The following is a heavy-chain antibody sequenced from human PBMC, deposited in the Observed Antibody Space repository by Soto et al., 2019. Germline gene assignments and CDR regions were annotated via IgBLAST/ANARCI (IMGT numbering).Heavy chain of an antibody. Sequence: ASVKVSCEASGFTFTSSAVQWVRQARGQGLEWMGWISAYNGNTNYAQKLQGRVTMTTDTSTSTAYMELRSLRSDDTAVYYCARGLHSSSWYPGHYWGQGTLVTVSS. CDR2: ISAYNGNT. D-gene: IGHD6-13*01. V-gene: IGHV1-18*01. J-gene: IGHJ4*02. CDR3: ARGLHSSSWYPGHY. CDR1: GFTFTSSA.